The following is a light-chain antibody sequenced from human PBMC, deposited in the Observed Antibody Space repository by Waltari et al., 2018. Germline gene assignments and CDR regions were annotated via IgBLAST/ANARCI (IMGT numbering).Light chain of an antibody. J-gene: IGKJ4*01. CDR3: QQYDISPLT. Sequence: EIVLTQSTGTLSLSPGERDTLSCRASQTVRTTYLAWYQQKPGQAPTLVIHDTSSRATGIPDRFSGSGSVTDFSLTISSLEPEDFAVYYCQQYDISPLTFGGGTKVETK. CDR1: QTVRTTY. V-gene: IGKV3-20*01. CDR2: DTS.